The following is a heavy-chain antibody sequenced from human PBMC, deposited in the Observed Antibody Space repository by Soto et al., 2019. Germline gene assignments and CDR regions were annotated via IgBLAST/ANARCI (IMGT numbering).Heavy chain of an antibody. CDR3: ARGSHSSSSEYFDY. CDR1: GGSISSSSYY. Sequence: SETLSLTCTVSGGSISSSSYYWGWIRQPPGKGLEWIGSIYYSGSTYYNPSLKSRVTISVDTSKNQFSLKLSSVTAADTAVYYCARGSHSSSSEYFDYWGQGTLVTVYS. V-gene: IGHV4-39*07. CDR2: IYYSGST. D-gene: IGHD6-6*01. J-gene: IGHJ4*02.